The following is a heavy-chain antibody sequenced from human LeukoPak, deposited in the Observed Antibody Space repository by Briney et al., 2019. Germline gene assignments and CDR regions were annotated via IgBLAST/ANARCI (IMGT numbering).Heavy chain of an antibody. CDR3: ARIHSSSWYGESGYGMDV. Sequence: GGSLRLSCAASGFTFSSYSMNWVRQAPGKGLEWVSDISSSSSTIYYADSVKGRFTISRDNAKNSLYLQMNSLRAEDTAVYYCARIHSSSWYGESGYGMDVWGQGTTVTVSS. CDR1: GFTFSSYS. CDR2: ISSSSSTI. V-gene: IGHV3-48*01. J-gene: IGHJ6*02. D-gene: IGHD6-13*01.